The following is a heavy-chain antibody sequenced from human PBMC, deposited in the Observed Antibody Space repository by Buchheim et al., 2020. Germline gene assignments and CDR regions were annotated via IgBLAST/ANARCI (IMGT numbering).Heavy chain of an antibody. J-gene: IGHJ5*02. Sequence: QVQLQESGPGLVKPSQTLSLTCTVSGVSISSGGYYWSWIRQHPGKGLEWIGHIYSSGSAYYNPSLESRVTISVDTSKNQFSLKGSSVSAADTAVYYCARGRGTIFGVFITWGQGTL. V-gene: IGHV4-31*03. CDR2: IYSSGSA. CDR1: GVSISSGGYY. CDR3: ARGRGTIFGVFIT. D-gene: IGHD3-3*01.